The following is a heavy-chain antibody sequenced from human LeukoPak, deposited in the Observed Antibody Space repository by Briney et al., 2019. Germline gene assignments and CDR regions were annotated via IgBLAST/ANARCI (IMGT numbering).Heavy chain of an antibody. CDR2: INHSGST. Sequence: SETLSLTCAVYGGSFSGYYWSWIRQPPGKGLEWIGEINHSGSTNYNPSLKSRVTISVDTSKNQFSLKLSPVTAADTAVYYCARGRMGAAAGHWGQGTLVTVSS. V-gene: IGHV4-34*01. CDR1: GGSFSGYY. CDR3: ARGRMGAAAGH. D-gene: IGHD6-13*01. J-gene: IGHJ4*02.